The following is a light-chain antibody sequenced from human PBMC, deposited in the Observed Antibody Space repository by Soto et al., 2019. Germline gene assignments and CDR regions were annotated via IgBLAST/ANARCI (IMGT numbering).Light chain of an antibody. V-gene: IGKV3-20*01. CDR2: GAT. CDR3: QQYGDSPLT. J-gene: IGKJ4*01. CDR1: QSVSSNY. Sequence: EIVLTQSPGTLSLSPGERATLSCKASQSVSSNYLAWYQQKPGQAPRLLIYGATSRATGIPDRFSGSGSGTDFTLTISRLEPEDFAVYYCQQYGDSPLTFGGGTKVEI.